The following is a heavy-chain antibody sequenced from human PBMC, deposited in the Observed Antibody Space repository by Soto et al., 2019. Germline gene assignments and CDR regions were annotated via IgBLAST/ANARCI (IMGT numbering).Heavy chain of an antibody. CDR2: ISYSSTTI. CDR3: AREVGCRSGNCYDTIG. J-gene: IGHJ4*02. D-gene: IGHD2-15*01. Sequence: GGSLRLSCAASGFTFSSYSMDWVRQAPGKGLEWVSYISYSSTTIYYADSVKGRFTISRDNAKNSLYLQMSSLRAEDTAVYYCAREVGCRSGNCYDTIGWGQGTLVTVSS. V-gene: IGHV3-48*01. CDR1: GFTFSSYS.